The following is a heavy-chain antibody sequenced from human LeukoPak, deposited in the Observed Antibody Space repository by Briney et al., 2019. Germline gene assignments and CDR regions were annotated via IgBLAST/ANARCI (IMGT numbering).Heavy chain of an antibody. CDR2: VTSSSRTI. V-gene: IGHV3-48*01. D-gene: IGHD6-19*01. CDR3: ARGPSSGWPPYYFDF. CDR1: GFTFSSYS. Sequence: GGSLRLSCAASGFTFSSYSMNWVRQAPGKGPEWIAYVTSSSRTIYYADSVKGRFTISRDNAKSSLYLQMNSLRAEDTAVYYCARGPSSGWPPYYFDFWGQGTLVTVSS. J-gene: IGHJ4*02.